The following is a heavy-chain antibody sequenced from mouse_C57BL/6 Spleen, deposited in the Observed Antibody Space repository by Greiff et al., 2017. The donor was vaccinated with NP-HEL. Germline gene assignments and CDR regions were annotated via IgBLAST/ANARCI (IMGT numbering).Heavy chain of an antibody. CDR2: IYPGDGDT. CDR3: ARSTTVVARYWYFDV. Sequence: QVQLQQSGPELVKPGASVKISCKASGYAFSSSWMNWVKQRPGKGLEWIGRIYPGDGDTNYIGKFKGKATLTADKSSSTAYMQLSSLTSEDSAVYFCARSTTVVARYWYFDVWGTGTTVTVSS. J-gene: IGHJ1*03. CDR1: GYAFSSSW. V-gene: IGHV1-82*01. D-gene: IGHD1-1*01.